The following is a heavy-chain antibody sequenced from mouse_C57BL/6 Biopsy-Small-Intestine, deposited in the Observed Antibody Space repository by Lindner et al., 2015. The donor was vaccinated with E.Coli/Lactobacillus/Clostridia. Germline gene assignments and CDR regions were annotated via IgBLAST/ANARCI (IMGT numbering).Heavy chain of an antibody. D-gene: IGHD4-1*01. V-gene: IGHV1-34*02. CDR3: ARDPDWEMTFDH. Sequence: SVKVSCKASGYTFTDYYMHWVRQAPGQGLEWMAWIHLNSGGTRYAQRFQGRVTLTRDTSISTAYMELTSLRSDDTAVYYCARDPDWEMTFDHWGQGTLVTVSS. CDR2: IHLNSGGT. J-gene: IGHJ4*01. CDR1: GYTFTDYY.